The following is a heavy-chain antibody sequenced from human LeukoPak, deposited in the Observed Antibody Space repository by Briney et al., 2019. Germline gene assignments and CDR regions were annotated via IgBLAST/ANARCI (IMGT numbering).Heavy chain of an antibody. V-gene: IGHV3-11*01. CDR3: ARGGRYYYGSGSYYNLNYYFDY. D-gene: IGHD3-10*01. Sequence: GGSLRLSCAASGFTFSDYYMSWIRQAPGKGLEWVSYISSSGSTIYYADSVKGRFTISRDNAKNSLYLQMNSLRAEDTAVYYCARGGRYYYGSGSYYNLNYYFDYWGQGTLVTVSS. J-gene: IGHJ4*02. CDR2: ISSSGSTI. CDR1: GFTFSDYY.